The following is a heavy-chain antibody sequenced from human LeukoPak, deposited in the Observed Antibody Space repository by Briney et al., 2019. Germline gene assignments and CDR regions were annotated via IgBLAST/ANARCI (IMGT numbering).Heavy chain of an antibody. D-gene: IGHD3-22*01. V-gene: IGHV1-2*02. CDR3: ARDRADNFDSSGYYPDGLDI. J-gene: IGHJ3*02. Sequence: GASVKVSCKPSGYTFSAFYIHWVRQAPGQGLEWMGWITPYSGGTNYAQRFQDRVTLTWDTSIGTANMELSGPKSDDTAVYYCARDRADNFDSSGYYPDGLDIWGQGTMVTVS. CDR2: ITPYSGGT. CDR1: GYTFSAFY.